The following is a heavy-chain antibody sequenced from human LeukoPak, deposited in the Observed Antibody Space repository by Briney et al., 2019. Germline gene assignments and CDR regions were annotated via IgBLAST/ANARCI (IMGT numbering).Heavy chain of an antibody. J-gene: IGHJ5*02. D-gene: IGHD1-7*01. CDR3: ARAVGSSESNYFDP. Sequence: SETLSLTCTVSGGSVSSGNYYWSWIRQPAGKGLEWIGRIYTSGTTNYNPSLDSRVTLLLDTSKNQFSLKLSSVTAADTAVYYCARAVGSSESNYFDPWGQGTLATVSS. V-gene: IGHV4-61*02. CDR2: IYTSGTT. CDR1: GGSVSSGNYY.